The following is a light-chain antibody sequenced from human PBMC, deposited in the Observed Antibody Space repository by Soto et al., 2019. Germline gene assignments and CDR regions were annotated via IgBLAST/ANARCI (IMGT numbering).Light chain of an antibody. V-gene: IGKV3-20*01. J-gene: IGKJ1*01. CDR1: QSVSGSA. CDR3: QLYGSSPQWT. CDR2: AAA. Sequence: EIVLTQSPGTLSLSPGERATLSCRASQSVSGSAVLAWYQQKPGQAPRLLIYAAASRATGIPDRFSGSGSGTDFIITISRLAPEDFAVYYCQLYGSSPQWTFGQGTKVEIK.